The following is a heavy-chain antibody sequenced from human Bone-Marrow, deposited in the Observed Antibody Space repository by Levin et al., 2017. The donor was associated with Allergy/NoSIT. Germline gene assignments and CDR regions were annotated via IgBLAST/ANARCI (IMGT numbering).Heavy chain of an antibody. Sequence: PGGSLRLSCAASGFTFSSYDMHWVRQATGKGLEWVSAIGTAGDTYYPGSVKGRFTISRENAKNSLYLQMNSLRAGDTAVYYCARGSRGVVVIDDAFDIWGQGTMVTVSS. CDR2: IGTAGDT. CDR3: ARGSRGVVVIDDAFDI. J-gene: IGHJ3*02. V-gene: IGHV3-13*04. D-gene: IGHD3-22*01. CDR1: GFTFSSYD.